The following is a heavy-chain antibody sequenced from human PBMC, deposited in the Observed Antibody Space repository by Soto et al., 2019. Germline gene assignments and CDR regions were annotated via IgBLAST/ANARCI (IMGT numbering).Heavy chain of an antibody. CDR3: AKETHYDFWRAPPPYGMDV. CDR1: GFTFSSYG. CDR2: VSYDGSNK. V-gene: IGHV3-30*18. D-gene: IGHD3-3*01. J-gene: IGHJ6*02. Sequence: GGSLRLSCAASGFTFSSYGMHWVRQAPGKGLEWVAVVSYDGSNKYYADSVKGRFTISRDNSKNTLYLQMNSLIAEDTAVYYCAKETHYDFWRAPPPYGMDVWGQGTTVTVSS.